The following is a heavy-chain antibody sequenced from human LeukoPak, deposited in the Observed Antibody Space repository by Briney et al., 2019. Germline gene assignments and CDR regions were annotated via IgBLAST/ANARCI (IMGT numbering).Heavy chain of an antibody. D-gene: IGHD4-17*01. V-gene: IGHV1-69*04. CDR3: ARGNYGDPNWFDP. CDR1: GDTLNSDD. J-gene: IGHJ5*02. CDR2: IVPIVEIT. Sequence: SVKVSCKASGDTLNSDDITWVRQAPGRGLEWMGRIVPIVEITNYAESFQGRVTITADKSTNTFYMQLASLMSSDTAIYFCARGNYGDPNWFDPGGRGTLVTVSS.